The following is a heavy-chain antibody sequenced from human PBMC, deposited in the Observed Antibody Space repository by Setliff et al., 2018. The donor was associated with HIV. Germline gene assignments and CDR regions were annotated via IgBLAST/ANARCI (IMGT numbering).Heavy chain of an antibody. CDR2: IHYSGIT. J-gene: IGHJ5*02. V-gene: IGHV4-59*11. Sequence: SETLSLTCTVSRDSINGHWWSWIRQPPGKGLEWTGSIHYSGITHYNPSLKSRLTMSMDTSKNQFSLKLNSVTAADTAVYYCARDFKRYNSPCRFDPWGPGTLVTVSS. D-gene: IGHD5-12*01. CDR3: ARDFKRYNSPCRFDP. CDR1: RDSINGHW.